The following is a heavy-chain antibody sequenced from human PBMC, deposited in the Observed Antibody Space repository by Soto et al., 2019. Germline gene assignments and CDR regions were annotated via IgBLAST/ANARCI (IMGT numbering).Heavy chain of an antibody. J-gene: IGHJ5*02. D-gene: IGHD2-15*01. V-gene: IGHV4-31*03. CDR1: RAFINSGGFC. CDR2: IFHSGST. Sequence: SETLSLTCSVSRAFINSGGFCYSWIRQPPGKGLEWLGYIFHSGSTLYNPSLRGRLTLSADTSRSQLSLYLTSVTAADTAVYYCVRGGIAGHWFDPWGQGILVTVSS. CDR3: VRGGIAGHWFDP.